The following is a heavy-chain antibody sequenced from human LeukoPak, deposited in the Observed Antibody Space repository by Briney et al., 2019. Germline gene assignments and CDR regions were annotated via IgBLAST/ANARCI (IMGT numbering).Heavy chain of an antibody. Sequence: ASVKVSCKASGYTFIDHYMHWVRQAPGQGLEWMGWITPNSGGTNYAQKFQGWVTLTWDTSISTAYMELSSLRSEDTAVYYCARVDGGSWYYYGMDVWGQGTTVTVSS. D-gene: IGHD6-13*01. CDR3: ARVDGGSWYYYGMDV. CDR1: GYTFIDHY. J-gene: IGHJ6*02. V-gene: IGHV1-2*04. CDR2: ITPNSGGT.